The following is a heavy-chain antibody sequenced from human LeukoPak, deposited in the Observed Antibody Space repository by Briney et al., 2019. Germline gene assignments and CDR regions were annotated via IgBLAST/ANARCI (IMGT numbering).Heavy chain of an antibody. V-gene: IGHV3-13*01. Sequence: PGGSLRLSCAASGFTFSSYDMHWVRQATGKGLEWVSAIGTAGDTYYPGSVKGRFTISRENAKNSLYLQMNSLRAGDTAVYYCARGRSRGAFGIWGQGTMVTVSS. J-gene: IGHJ3*02. CDR2: IGTAGDT. CDR3: ARGRSRGAFGI. CDR1: GFTFSSYD.